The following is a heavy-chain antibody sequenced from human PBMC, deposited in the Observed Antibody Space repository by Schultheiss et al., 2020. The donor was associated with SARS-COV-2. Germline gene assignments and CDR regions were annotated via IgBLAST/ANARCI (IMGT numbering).Heavy chain of an antibody. Sequence: SETLSLTCTVSGGSISSGGYYWSWIRQHPGKGLEWIGYIYYSGSTNYNPSLKSRVTISVDTSKNQFSLKLSSVTAADTAVYYCARGRGCSSTSCYIGYYYYYGMDVWGQGTTVTVSS. D-gene: IGHD2-2*02. V-gene: IGHV4-61*08. CDR1: GGSISSGGYY. CDR3: ARGRGCSSTSCYIGYYYYYGMDV. CDR2: IYYSGST. J-gene: IGHJ6*02.